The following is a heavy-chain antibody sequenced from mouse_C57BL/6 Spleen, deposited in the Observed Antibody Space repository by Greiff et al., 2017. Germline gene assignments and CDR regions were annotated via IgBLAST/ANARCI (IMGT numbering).Heavy chain of an antibody. J-gene: IGHJ3*01. CDR1: GFNIKNTY. Sequence: EVQLQQSVAELVRPGASVKLSCTASGFNIKNTYMHWVKQRPEQGLEWIGRIDPANGNTKYAPKFQGKATITADTSSNTAYLQLSSLTSEDTAIYYCARSPPYYDYDVTGVFFAYWGQGTLVTVSA. V-gene: IGHV14-3*01. D-gene: IGHD2-4*01. CDR3: ARSPPYYDYDVTGVFFAY. CDR2: IDPANGNT.